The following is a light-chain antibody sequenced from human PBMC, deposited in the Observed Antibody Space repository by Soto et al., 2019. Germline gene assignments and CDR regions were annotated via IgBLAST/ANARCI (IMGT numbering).Light chain of an antibody. CDR3: QQTYSTPQPS. V-gene: IGKV1-39*01. CDR1: ESIGTY. J-gene: IGKJ4*01. CDR2: ATS. Sequence: DIQMTQSPSSLSASVQDRVTITCRASESIGTYLNWYQQKPGKSPKLLIYATSNLYSGVPSRFSGSGSGTDFTLTISSLQPADFATYYCQQTYSTPQPSFGGGTKVEIK.